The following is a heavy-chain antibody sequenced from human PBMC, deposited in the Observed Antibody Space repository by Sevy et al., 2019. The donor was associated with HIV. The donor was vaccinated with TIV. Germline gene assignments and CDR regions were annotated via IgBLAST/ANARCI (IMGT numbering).Heavy chain of an antibody. CDR3: AKDQRSVVVVAATVYYYGMDV. V-gene: IGHV3-30*18. CDR1: GFTFSSYG. D-gene: IGHD2-15*01. CDR2: ISYDGSNK. Sequence: GGSLRLSCAASGFTFSSYGMHWVRQAPGKGLEWVAVISYDGSNKYYADSVKGRFTISGDNSNNTLYLQMNSLRAEDTAVYYCAKDQRSVVVVAATVYYYGMDVWGQGTTVTVSS. J-gene: IGHJ6*02.